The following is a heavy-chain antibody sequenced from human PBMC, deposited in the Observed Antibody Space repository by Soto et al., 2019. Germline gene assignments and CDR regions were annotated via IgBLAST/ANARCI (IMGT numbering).Heavy chain of an antibody. CDR2: ISGGGGST. D-gene: IGHD1-26*01. CDR1: GFTFSSYA. Sequence: LRLSCAASGFTFSSYAMSWVRQAPGKGLEWVSAISGGGGSTYYADSVKGRVTISRDNSKNTLYLQMNSLRAEDTAVYYCAKVSLGATTITDYYYYGLDVWGQGTTVTVSS. V-gene: IGHV3-23*01. J-gene: IGHJ6*02. CDR3: AKVSLGATTITDYYYYGLDV.